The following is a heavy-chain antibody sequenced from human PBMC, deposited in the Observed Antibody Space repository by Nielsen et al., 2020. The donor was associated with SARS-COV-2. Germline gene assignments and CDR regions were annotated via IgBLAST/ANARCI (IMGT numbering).Heavy chain of an antibody. CDR3: VKDAKSGFYFDS. Sequence: GGSLRLSCEASGFSFETHIIHWVRQAPGKGLEWVATMSPDGSFIRYPDSVKGRFTISRDNSKETQFLQMTRLRADDTAVYYCVKDAKSGFYFDSWGQGALVTVSS. J-gene: IGHJ4*02. D-gene: IGHD4/OR15-4a*01. CDR1: GFSFETHI. CDR2: MSPDGSFI. V-gene: IGHV3-30*18.